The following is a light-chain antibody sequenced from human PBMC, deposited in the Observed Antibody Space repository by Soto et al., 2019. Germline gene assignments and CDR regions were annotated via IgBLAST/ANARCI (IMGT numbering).Light chain of an antibody. V-gene: IGLV2-23*01. J-gene: IGLJ1*01. CDR2: EGT. Sequence: QSVLTQPASVSGSPGQSIAISCTGTSSDVGNYNLVSWYQQHSGKAPKLMIYEGTKRPSGVSDRFSGSKSGNTASLTISGLQAEDEADYYCCSYASTGTYVFGTGTKLTVL. CDR1: SSDVGNYNL. CDR3: CSYASTGTYV.